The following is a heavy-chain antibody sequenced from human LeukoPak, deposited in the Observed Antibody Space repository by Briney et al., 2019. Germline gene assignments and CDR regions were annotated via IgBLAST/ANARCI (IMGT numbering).Heavy chain of an antibody. V-gene: IGHV3-23*01. Sequence: GGSLRLSCAVSGFTFSSCAMSWARQAPGKGLEWVSGISGNGGRTYYADSVKGRFTISRDNSKNTLYLQMNSLRAEDTAVYYCAKEQIAVAGYYFDNWGQGTLVTVSS. J-gene: IGHJ4*02. CDR1: GFTFSSCA. D-gene: IGHD6-19*01. CDR3: AKEQIAVAGYYFDN. CDR2: ISGNGGRT.